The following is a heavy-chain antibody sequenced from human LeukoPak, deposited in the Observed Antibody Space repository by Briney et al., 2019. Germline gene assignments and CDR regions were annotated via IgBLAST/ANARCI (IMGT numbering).Heavy chain of an antibody. CDR1: GFIFSNFG. J-gene: IGHJ3*02. Sequence: ASVKVSCKASGFIFSNFGFIWVRQAPGQGFEWLGWISGADGDTYYTRRFQGRFTITPDTSTNTAYMELRSLRSDDTALYYCARRSSDDAFDIWGQGTLVTVSS. CDR2: ISGADGDT. V-gene: IGHV1-18*04. CDR3: ARRSSDDAFDI.